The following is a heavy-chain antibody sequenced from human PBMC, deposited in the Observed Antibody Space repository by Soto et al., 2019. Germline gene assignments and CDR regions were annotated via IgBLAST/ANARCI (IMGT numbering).Heavy chain of an antibody. D-gene: IGHD6-19*01. CDR3: AKDLYGAGWYNYFDP. Sequence: GGSLRLSCAASGFTFSTTCMHWVRQAPGKGLEWVAMISHDGGVKHYTDSVKGRFTISRDTSNNTVYLQMNSLRPEDTAMYHYAKDLYGAGWYNYFDPWGQGTLVTVSS. CDR2: ISHDGGVK. V-gene: IGHV3-30*18. CDR1: GFTFSTTC. J-gene: IGHJ5*02.